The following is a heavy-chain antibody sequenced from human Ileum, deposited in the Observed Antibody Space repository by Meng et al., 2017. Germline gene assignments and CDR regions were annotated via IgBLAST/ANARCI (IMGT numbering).Heavy chain of an antibody. V-gene: IGHV3-7*01. D-gene: IGHD3-9*01. J-gene: IGHJ4*02. Sequence: GGSLRLSCAASGFTFGSFWMTWVRQAPGKGLEWVANIGRDGSDIYCVDSVKGRFTISRDNTKNSLYLQMNNLRVEDTAMYYCTRDADWHNFDFWGQGTLVTVSS. CDR2: IGRDGSDI. CDR3: TRDADWHNFDF. CDR1: GFTFGSFW.